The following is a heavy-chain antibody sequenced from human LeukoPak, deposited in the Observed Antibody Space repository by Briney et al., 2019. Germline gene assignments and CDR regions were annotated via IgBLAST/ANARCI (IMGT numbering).Heavy chain of an antibody. D-gene: IGHD1-26*01. V-gene: IGHV4-39*07. CDR2: MYSSGTT. CDR1: GGSISSSSYY. CDR3: ARGGSYTMVKNY. J-gene: IGHJ4*02. Sequence: SETLSLTCSVSGGSISSSSYYWGWIRQPPGKGLEWIGSMYSSGTTYYNPSLKSRVTISVDSSKNQFSLKLTSVTAAGTAVYYCARGGSYTMVKNYWGQGTLVTVSS.